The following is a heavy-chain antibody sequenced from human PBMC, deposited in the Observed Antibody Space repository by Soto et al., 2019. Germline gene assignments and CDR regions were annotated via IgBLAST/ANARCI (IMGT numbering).Heavy chain of an antibody. CDR1: GYSFTAYY. D-gene: IGHD1-20*01. CDR2: INPLGGSA. V-gene: IGHV1-46*03. J-gene: IGHJ4*02. Sequence: HVQLVQSGAEVKKPGASVEVSCKASGYSFTAYYVHWVRQAPGPGLAWMGIINPLGGSATYAQKFQGRVTMTRDTSTSTVYMELTSLTYEDTAVYFCARGLHNQGRWYTMGSRFDDWGQGTLVTGSS. CDR3: ARGLHNQGRWYTMGSRFDD.